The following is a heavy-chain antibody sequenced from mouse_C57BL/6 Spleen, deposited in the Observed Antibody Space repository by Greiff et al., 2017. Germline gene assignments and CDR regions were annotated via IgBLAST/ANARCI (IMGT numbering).Heavy chain of an antibody. CDR3: ARWGYYYAMDY. V-gene: IGHV1-55*01. Sequence: VQLQQPGAELVKPGASVKMSCKASGYTFTSYWITWVKQRPGQGLDWIGDMYPGSGSTNYNEKFKSKATLTVDTSSSTAYMQLSSLTSEDSAVYYCARWGYYYAMDYWGQGTSVTVSS. J-gene: IGHJ4*01. CDR1: GYTFTSYW. CDR2: MYPGSGST.